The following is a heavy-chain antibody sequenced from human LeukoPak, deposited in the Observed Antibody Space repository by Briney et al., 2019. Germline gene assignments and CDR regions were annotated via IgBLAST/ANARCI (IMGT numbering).Heavy chain of an antibody. Sequence: ASAKVSCKTSGYSFTGYYLHWVRQAPGQGLEWMGWINPNSGGTNFAQKFQDRVSMTRDTSISTAYMQVSRLRSDDAAVYYCARSPHILTGENFDYWGQGTLLTVSS. CDR1: GYSFTGYY. D-gene: IGHD3-9*01. CDR2: INPNSGGT. V-gene: IGHV1-2*02. CDR3: ARSPHILTGENFDY. J-gene: IGHJ4*02.